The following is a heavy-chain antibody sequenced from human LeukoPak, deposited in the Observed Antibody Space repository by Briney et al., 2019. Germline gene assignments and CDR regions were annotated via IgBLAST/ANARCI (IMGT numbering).Heavy chain of an antibody. Sequence: SETLSLTCTVSGYSISSGYYWGWIRQPPGKGLEWIGSVYSSGSTYYTPSLKSRVTISVGTSKNQFSLKLSSVTAADTAVYYCARDRANGAFDIWGQGTMVTVSS. CDR2: VYSSGST. D-gene: IGHD1-1*01. CDR3: ARDRANGAFDI. J-gene: IGHJ3*02. V-gene: IGHV4-38-2*02. CDR1: GYSISSGYY.